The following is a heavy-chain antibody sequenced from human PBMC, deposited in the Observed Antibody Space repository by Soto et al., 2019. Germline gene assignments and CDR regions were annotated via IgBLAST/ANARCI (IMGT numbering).Heavy chain of an antibody. CDR2: ISGSYGSP. CDR3: AKDHERGGWTDY. V-gene: IGHV3-23*01. Sequence: EVQLLESGGGLVQPGGSLRLSCAAPGFTFNRYDMSWVRQAPGKGLEWVAGISGSYGSPYYADSVKGRFTISRDNLKNTLWLQMNSLRAEETAVYYCAKDHERGGWTDYWGQGTLVTVSS. J-gene: IGHJ4*02. CDR1: GFTFNRYD. D-gene: IGHD6-19*01.